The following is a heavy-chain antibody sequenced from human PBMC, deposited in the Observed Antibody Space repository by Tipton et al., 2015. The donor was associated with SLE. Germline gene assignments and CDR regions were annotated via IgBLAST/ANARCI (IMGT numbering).Heavy chain of an antibody. CDR3: ARGGDGYINSWFLFDS. CDR1: GGSVSSGSYY. Sequence: TLSLTCTVSGGSVSSGSYYWSWIRQPAGKGLEWIGRLYTFGSTTYNPSLKSRVTISVDTSKNQFSLKLNSVTAADTAVYYCARGGDGYINSWFLFDSWGQGRLVTVSS. V-gene: IGHV4-61*02. D-gene: IGHD6-13*01. J-gene: IGHJ4*02. CDR2: LYTFGST.